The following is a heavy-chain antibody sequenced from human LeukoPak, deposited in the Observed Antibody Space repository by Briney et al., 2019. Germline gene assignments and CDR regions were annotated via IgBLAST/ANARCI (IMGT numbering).Heavy chain of an antibody. CDR2: INPNSGGT. D-gene: IGHD3-3*01. J-gene: IGHJ3*02. V-gene: IGHV1-2*02. CDR3: ARPNHDFWSGYQYNAFDI. Sequence: ASVKVSCKASGYTLTDYYIHWVRQAPGQGLEWMGWINPNSGGTNYAQKFQGRVTMTRDTSISTAYMELSRLRSDDTALYYCARPNHDFWSGYQYNAFDIWGQGTMVTVSS. CDR1: GYTLTDYY.